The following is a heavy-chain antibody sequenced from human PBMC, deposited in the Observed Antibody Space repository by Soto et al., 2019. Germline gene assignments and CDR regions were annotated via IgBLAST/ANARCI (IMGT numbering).Heavy chain of an antibody. J-gene: IGHJ6*02. CDR1: GFTFSSYS. CDR2: ISSNSGYI. CDR3: ARGEVVGPHAIGAPMDV. V-gene: IGHV3-21*01. D-gene: IGHD2-2*01. Sequence: GVSLRLSCAASGFTFSSYSMNWVRQAPGKGLEWVSSISSNSGYIYYADSVKGRFTISRDNAKNSLYLQMNSLRADDTAAYFCARGEVVGPHAIGAPMDVWGQRTTVTVSS.